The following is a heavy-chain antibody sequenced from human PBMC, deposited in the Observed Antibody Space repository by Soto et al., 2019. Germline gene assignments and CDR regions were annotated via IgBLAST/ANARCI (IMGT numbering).Heavy chain of an antibody. CDR2: IYYSGST. J-gene: IGHJ5*02. CDR1: GGSTSSYY. CDR3: ARERSPTAVVAAQSHWFDP. V-gene: IGHV4-59*01. D-gene: IGHD2-15*01. Sequence: SETLSLTCTVSGGSTSSYYWSWIRQPPGKGLEWIGYIYYSGSTNYNPSLKSRVTISVDTSKNQFSLKLSSVTAADTAVYYCARERSPTAVVAAQSHWFDPCGQGTLVTVSS.